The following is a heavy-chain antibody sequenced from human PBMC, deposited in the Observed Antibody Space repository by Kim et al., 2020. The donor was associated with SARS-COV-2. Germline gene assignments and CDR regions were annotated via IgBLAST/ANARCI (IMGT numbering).Heavy chain of an antibody. J-gene: IGHJ4*02. Sequence: ASVKVSCKASGYTFTSYGISWVRQAPGQGLEWMGWISAYNGNTNYAQKLQGRVTMTTDTSTSTAYMELRSLRSDDTAVYYCAREEDQVGVLLWFGERSGFDYWGQGTLVTVSS. CDR1: GYTFTSYG. CDR3: AREEDQVGVLLWFGERSGFDY. V-gene: IGHV1-18*04. CDR2: ISAYNGNT. D-gene: IGHD3-10*01.